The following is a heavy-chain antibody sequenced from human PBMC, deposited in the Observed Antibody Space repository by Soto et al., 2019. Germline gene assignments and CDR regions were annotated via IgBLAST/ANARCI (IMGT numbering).Heavy chain of an antibody. CDR1: GGSISSYY. CDR2: IYYSGST. Sequence: SETLSLTCTVSGGSISSYYWSWIRQPPGKGLEWIGYIYYSGSTNYKSSLKSRVTISVDTTKNHFSLKLRSVTAADTAVYYCAREGVSSSWYNYYGMDVWGQGTTVTVSS. D-gene: IGHD6-13*01. V-gene: IGHV4-59*01. J-gene: IGHJ6*02. CDR3: AREGVSSSWYNYYGMDV.